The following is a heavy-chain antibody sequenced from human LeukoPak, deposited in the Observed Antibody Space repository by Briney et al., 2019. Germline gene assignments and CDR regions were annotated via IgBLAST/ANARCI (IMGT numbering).Heavy chain of an antibody. V-gene: IGHV3-53*01. CDR1: GFTVGSNY. D-gene: IGHD2-2*01. J-gene: IGHJ3*02. Sequence: PGGSLRLSCAASGFTVGSNYMNWVRQAPGKGLEWVSVIYSGGGTYYADSVKGRFTISRDNSKNTLYLQMNSLRAEDTAVYYCAKDDVVVPAAPLAFDIWGQGTMVTVSS. CDR3: AKDDVVVPAAPLAFDI. CDR2: IYSGGGT.